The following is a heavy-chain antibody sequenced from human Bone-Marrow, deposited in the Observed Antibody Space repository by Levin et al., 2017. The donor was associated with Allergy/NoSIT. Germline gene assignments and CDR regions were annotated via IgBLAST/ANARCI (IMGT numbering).Heavy chain of an antibody. J-gene: IGHJ6*02. CDR2: IYHSGST. V-gene: IGHV4-30-2*01. CDR1: GGSLKSGPYS. CDR3: ARDRPGDFYGMDV. Sequence: SQTLSLTCAVSGGSLKSGPYSWSWIRQPPGKGLEWIGYIYHSGSTYYNPSLKSRVTISVDRSKNQFSLKLTSVTAADTAVYYCARDRPGDFYGMDVWGQGTTVTVS.